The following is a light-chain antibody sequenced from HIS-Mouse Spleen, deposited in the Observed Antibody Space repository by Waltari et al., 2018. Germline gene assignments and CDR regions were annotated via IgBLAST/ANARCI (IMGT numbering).Light chain of an antibody. CDR3: SSYTSSSPL. CDR2: DVS. J-gene: IGLJ2*01. V-gene: IGLV2-14*03. CDR1: SSDVGGYNY. Sequence: QSALTQPASVSGSPGQSITISCTGTSSDVGGYNYVSWYQQHPGKAPKLMIYDVSNRPSVVSNRFSGSKSGNTASLTISGLQAEDDADYYCSSYTSSSPLFGGGTKLTVL.